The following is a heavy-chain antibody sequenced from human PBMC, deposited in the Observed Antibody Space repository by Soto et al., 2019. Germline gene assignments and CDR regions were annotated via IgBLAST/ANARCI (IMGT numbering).Heavy chain of an antibody. J-gene: IGHJ4*02. CDR1: GFTFSSYW. V-gene: IGHV3-74*01. CDR3: ARGGHYDYSNHYPLGFGY. CDR2: INSDGSST. D-gene: IGHD3-16*01. Sequence: AGGALRLPCAASGFTFSSYWIHWGRPAPGKGLVWVARINSDGSSTTYADSVKGRFTISRDNAKNTLYLQMNSLRAEDTAVYYCARGGHYDYSNHYPLGFGYWGQGTLVTFSS.